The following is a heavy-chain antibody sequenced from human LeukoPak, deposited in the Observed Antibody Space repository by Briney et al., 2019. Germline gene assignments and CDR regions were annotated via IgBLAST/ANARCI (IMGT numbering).Heavy chain of an antibody. D-gene: IGHD1-20*01. J-gene: IGHJ4*02. V-gene: IGHV3-30-3*01. Sequence: PGRSLRLSCAASGFTFSSYAMHWVRQAPGKGLEWVAVISYDGSNKYYADSVKGRFTISRDNAKNSLYLQMNSLRAEDTAVYYCARGVRGYNWNYFDYWGQGTLVTVSS. CDR1: GFTFSSYA. CDR3: ARGVRGYNWNYFDY. CDR2: ISYDGSNK.